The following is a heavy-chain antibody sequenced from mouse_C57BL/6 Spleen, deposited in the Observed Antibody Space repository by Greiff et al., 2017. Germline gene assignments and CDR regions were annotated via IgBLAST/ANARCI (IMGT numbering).Heavy chain of an antibody. CDR2: ILPGSGST. CDR3: ARSEDGYYFAWFAY. Sequence: SGAELMKPGASVKLSCKATGYTFTGYWIEWVKQRPGHGLEWIGEILPGSGSTNYNEKFKGKATFPADTSSNTAYMQLSSLTTEDSAIYYCARSEDGYYFAWFAYWGQGTLVTVSA. V-gene: IGHV1-9*01. J-gene: IGHJ3*01. D-gene: IGHD2-3*01. CDR1: GYTFTGYW.